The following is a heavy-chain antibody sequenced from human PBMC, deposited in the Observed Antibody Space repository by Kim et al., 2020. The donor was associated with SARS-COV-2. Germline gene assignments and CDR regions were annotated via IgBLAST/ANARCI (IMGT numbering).Heavy chain of an antibody. CDR1: GGSISSSSYY. V-gene: IGHV4-39*01. CDR3: ARRLESLRETDIVVVITSWFDP. D-gene: IGHD3-22*01. Sequence: SETLSLTCTVSGGSISSSSYYWGWIRQPPGKGLEWIGSIYYSGSTYYNPSLKSRVTISVDTSKNQFSLKLSSVTAADTAVYYCARRLESLRETDIVVVITSWFDPWGQGTLVTISS. CDR2: IYYSGST. J-gene: IGHJ5*02.